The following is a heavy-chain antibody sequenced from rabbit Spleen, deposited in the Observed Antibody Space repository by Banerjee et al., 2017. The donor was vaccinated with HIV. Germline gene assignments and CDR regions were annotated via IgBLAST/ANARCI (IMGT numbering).Heavy chain of an antibody. J-gene: IGHJ4*01. V-gene: IGHV1S40*01. CDR3: AGDLASVVGWNFGL. D-gene: IGHD3-1*01. CDR2: INAYTGKP. Sequence: QSLEESGGDLVKPEGSLTLTCKASGFSFSDRDVMCWVRQAPGKGLQWIACINAYTGKPVYATWAKGRFTISRTSSTSVTLQMTSLTAADTATYFCAGDLASVVGWNFGLWGPGTLVTVS. CDR1: GFSFSDRDV.